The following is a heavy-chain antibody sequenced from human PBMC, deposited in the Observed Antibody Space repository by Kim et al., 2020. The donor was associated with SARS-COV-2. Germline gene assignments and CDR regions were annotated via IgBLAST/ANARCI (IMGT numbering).Heavy chain of an antibody. CDR1: GFTFSSYS. J-gene: IGHJ4*02. D-gene: IGHD2-2*01. CDR2: ISSSSSYI. CDR3: ARDLSDIVVVPAASSTYYFDY. Sequence: GGSLRLSCAASGFTFSSYSMNWVRQAPGKGLEWVSSISSSSSYIYYADSVKGRFTISRDNAKNSLYLQMNSLRAEDTAVYYCARDLSDIVVVPAASSTYYFDYWGQGTLVTVSS. V-gene: IGHV3-21*01.